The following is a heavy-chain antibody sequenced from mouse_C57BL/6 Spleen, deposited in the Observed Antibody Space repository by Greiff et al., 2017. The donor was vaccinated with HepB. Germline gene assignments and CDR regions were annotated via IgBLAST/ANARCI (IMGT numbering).Heavy chain of an antibody. D-gene: IGHD4-1*01. V-gene: IGHV5-17*01. J-gene: IGHJ4*01. Sequence: EVMLVESGGGLVKPGGSLKLSCAASGFTFSDYGMHWVRQAPEKGLEWVAYISSGSSTIYYADTVKGRFTISRDNAKDTLFLQMTSLMSEDTAMYYCARGLTGGYYYAMDYWGQGTSVTVSS. CDR1: GFTFSDYG. CDR3: ARGLTGGYYYAMDY. CDR2: ISSGSSTI.